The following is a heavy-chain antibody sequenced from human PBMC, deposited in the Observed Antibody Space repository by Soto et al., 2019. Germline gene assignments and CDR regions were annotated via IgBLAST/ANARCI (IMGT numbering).Heavy chain of an antibody. CDR1: GFTFGSYG. D-gene: IGHD3-22*01. V-gene: IGHV3-30*18. J-gene: IGHJ4*02. CDR3: TNRAYDASGSTNPHLDY. CDR2: ISYDGSSK. Sequence: GGSLRLSCAASGFTFGSYGMHWVRQAPGKGLEWVSFISYDGSSKYYVDSVKGRFTISRDNSKHTLYLQMNSLRAEDTAVYYCTNRAYDASGSTNPHLDYWGQGTPVTVSS.